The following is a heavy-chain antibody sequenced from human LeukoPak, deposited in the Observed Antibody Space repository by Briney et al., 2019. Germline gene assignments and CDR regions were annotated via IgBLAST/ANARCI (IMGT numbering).Heavy chain of an antibody. CDR2: ISGSDGTT. D-gene: IGHD3-10*01. CDR3: AKDQKATYGSGSAEEGDH. CDR1: GFTFSSYA. Sequence: PGGSLRLSCAASGFTFSSYAMSWVRQAPGKGLEWVSGISGSDGTTYYADSVKGRFTISRDNSKNTLYLQMNSLRAEDTAIYFCAKDQKATYGSGSAEEGDHWGQGTLVTVSS. V-gene: IGHV3-23*01. J-gene: IGHJ4*02.